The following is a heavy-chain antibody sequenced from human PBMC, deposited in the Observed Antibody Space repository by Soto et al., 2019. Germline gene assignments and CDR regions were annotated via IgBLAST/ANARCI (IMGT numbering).Heavy chain of an antibody. CDR1: GFTFSSYG. Sequence: PGGSLRLSCAAAGFTFSSYGMSWVRQARGKGLEWVSAVSGSGGCVYYADSVRVRFTISRDNSKNTLYLQVNSLGAEDTAIYYCAKGSVVGADYSYGMDVWGQGTTVTVSS. CDR2: VSGSGGCV. J-gene: IGHJ6*02. CDR3: AKGSVVGADYSYGMDV. V-gene: IGHV3-23*01. D-gene: IGHD2-2*01.